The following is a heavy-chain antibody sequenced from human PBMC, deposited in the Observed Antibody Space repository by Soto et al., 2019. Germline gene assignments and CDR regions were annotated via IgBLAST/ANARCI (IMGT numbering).Heavy chain of an antibody. CDR2: IYYSGST. V-gene: IGHV4-59*08. J-gene: IGHJ5*02. Sequence: QVQLQESGPGLVKPSETLSLTCTVSGGSISSYYWSWIRQPPGKGLEWIGYIYYSGSTNYNPSLQSRVTISVDTSKNQFSLKLSSVTAADTAVYYCARRRYSFDPWGQGTLVTVSS. D-gene: IGHD3-9*01. CDR1: GGSISSYY. CDR3: ARRRYSFDP.